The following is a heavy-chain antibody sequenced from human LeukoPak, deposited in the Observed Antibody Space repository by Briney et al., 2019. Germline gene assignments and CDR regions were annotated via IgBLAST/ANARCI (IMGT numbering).Heavy chain of an antibody. D-gene: IGHD3-10*01. CDR1: GYTFTGYY. Sequence: ASVKVSCKASGYTFTGYYMHWVRQAPGQGLGWMGWINPNSGGTNYAQKFQGRVTMTRDTSISTAYMELSRLRSDDTAVYYCAIDYGSGSYYLDYWGQGTLVTVSS. J-gene: IGHJ4*02. V-gene: IGHV1-2*02. CDR2: INPNSGGT. CDR3: AIDYGSGSYYLDY.